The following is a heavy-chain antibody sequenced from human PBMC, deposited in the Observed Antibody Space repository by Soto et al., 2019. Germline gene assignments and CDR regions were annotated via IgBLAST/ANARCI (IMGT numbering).Heavy chain of an antibody. J-gene: IGHJ6*03. V-gene: IGHV3-23*01. CDR2: ISGSGGST. CDR3: AKVSGEVVGDYYYMDV. Sequence: GGSLRLSCAASGFTFSSYAMSWVRQAPGKGLEWVSAISGSGGSTYYADSVKGRFTISRDNSKNTLYLQMNSLRAEDTAVYYCAKVSGEVVGDYYYMDVWGKGTTVTVSS. D-gene: IGHD2-15*01. CDR1: GFTFSSYA.